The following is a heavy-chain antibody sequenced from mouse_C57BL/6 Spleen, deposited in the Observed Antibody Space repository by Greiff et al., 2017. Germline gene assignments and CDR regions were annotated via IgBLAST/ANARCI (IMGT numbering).Heavy chain of an antibody. Sequence: QVQLQQSGPGLVQPSQSLSITCTVSGFSLTSYGVHWVRQSPGKGLEWLGVIWSGGSTDYNAAFISRLSISKDNSKSQVFFKMNSLQADDTAIYYCARYGNYGDVTMDYWGQGTSVTVSS. CDR3: ARYGNYGDVTMDY. D-gene: IGHD2-1*01. CDR2: IWSGGST. V-gene: IGHV2-2*01. J-gene: IGHJ4*01. CDR1: GFSLTSYG.